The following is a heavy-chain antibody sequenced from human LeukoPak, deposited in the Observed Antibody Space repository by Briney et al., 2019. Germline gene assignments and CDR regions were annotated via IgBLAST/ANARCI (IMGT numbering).Heavy chain of an antibody. Sequence: SQTLSLTCAVSGGSVSSGGYSWSWIRQSPRRGLEWIAYIFHSGNTYYNPSLKSRVTISVDRSKNQFSLKLSSVTAADTAVYYCARRPRIYYYGSGSYRWGAFDIWGQGTMVTVSS. D-gene: IGHD3-10*01. J-gene: IGHJ3*02. CDR1: GGSVSSGGYS. CDR3: ARRPRIYYYGSGSYRWGAFDI. CDR2: IFHSGNT. V-gene: IGHV4-30-2*06.